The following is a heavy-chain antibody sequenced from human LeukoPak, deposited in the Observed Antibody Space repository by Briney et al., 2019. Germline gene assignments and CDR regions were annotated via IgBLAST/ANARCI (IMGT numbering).Heavy chain of an antibody. CDR1: GYTFTGYY. CDR3: AREFGEFQYYYGMDV. Sequence: ASVKVSCKASGYTFTGYYMHWVRQAPGQGLEWMGWINPNSGGTNYAQKFQGRVTMTRDTSISTAYMELCRLRSDDTAVYYCAREFGEFQYYYGMDVWGQGTTVTVSS. D-gene: IGHD3-10*01. CDR2: INPNSGGT. J-gene: IGHJ6*02. V-gene: IGHV1-2*02.